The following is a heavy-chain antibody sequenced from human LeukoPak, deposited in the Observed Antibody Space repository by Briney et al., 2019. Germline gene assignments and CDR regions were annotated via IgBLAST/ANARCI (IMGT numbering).Heavy chain of an antibody. V-gene: IGHV5-51*01. D-gene: IGHD6-13*01. J-gene: IGHJ4*02. Sequence: KGGESLKISCKGSGYSFTSYWIGWVRQMPGKDLEWMGIIYPGDSDTRYSPSFQGQVTISSDKSFSTAYLQWSSLKASDTAIDYCASSKSSSWYPFYLDYWGQGTLVTVSS. CDR2: IYPGDSDT. CDR3: ASSKSSSWYPFYLDY. CDR1: GYSFTSYW.